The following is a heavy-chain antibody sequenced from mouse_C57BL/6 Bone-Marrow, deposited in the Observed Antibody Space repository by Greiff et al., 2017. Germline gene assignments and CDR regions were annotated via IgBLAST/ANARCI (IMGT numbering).Heavy chain of an antibody. D-gene: IGHD1-1*01. CDR3: ALTTLDV. J-gene: IGHJ1*03. CDR2: IDPNSGGT. V-gene: IGHV1-72*01. CDR1: GYTFTSYW. Sequence: QVQLQQPGAELVKPGASVKLSCKASGYTFTSYWMHWVKQRSGRCLEWIGRIDPNSGGTKYNEKFKGKATLTVDKPSSTAYMQLSSLTSEDSAVYYCALTTLDVWGTGTTVTVSS.